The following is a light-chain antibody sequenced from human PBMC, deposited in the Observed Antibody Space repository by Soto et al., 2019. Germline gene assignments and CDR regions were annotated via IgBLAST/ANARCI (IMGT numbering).Light chain of an antibody. CDR2: GAS. CDR1: QSVSSY. J-gene: IGKJ4*01. Sequence: EIVLTQSPATLSLSPGGRATLSCRASQSVSSYLAWYQQKPDQAPRLLIYGASTRATGIPARFSGSGSGTDFTLTITSLEPEDFAVYYCQQRSNWPLLTFGGGTKVEIK. V-gene: IGKV3-11*01. CDR3: QQRSNWPLLT.